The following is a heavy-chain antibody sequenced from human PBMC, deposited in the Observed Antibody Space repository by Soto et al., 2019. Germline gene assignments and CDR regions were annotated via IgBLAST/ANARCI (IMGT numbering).Heavy chain of an antibody. J-gene: IGHJ3*01. D-gene: IGHD2-15*01. Sequence: ASVKVSCKASGYTFTSYAMHWVRQAPGQRLEWMGWINAGNGNTKYSQKFQGRVTITRDTSASTAYMELSSLRSEDTAVYYCARGVDRMGILLPWGQGTMVNVSS. CDR3: ARGVDRMGILLP. V-gene: IGHV1-3*01. CDR2: INAGNGNT. CDR1: GYTFTSYA.